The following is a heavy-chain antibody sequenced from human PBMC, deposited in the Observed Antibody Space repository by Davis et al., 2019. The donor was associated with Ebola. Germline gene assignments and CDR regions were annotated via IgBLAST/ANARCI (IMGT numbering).Heavy chain of an antibody. CDR1: GYTFTSYG. Sequence: AASVKVSCKASGYTFTSYGISWVRQAPGQGLEWMGGIIPIFGTANYAQKFQGRVTITADKSTSTAYMELSSLRSEDTAVYYCAEGKVPYYYYYGMDVWGQGTTVTVSS. J-gene: IGHJ6*02. V-gene: IGHV1-69*06. CDR3: AEGKVPYYYYYGMDV. CDR2: IIPIFGTA. D-gene: IGHD4/OR15-4a*01.